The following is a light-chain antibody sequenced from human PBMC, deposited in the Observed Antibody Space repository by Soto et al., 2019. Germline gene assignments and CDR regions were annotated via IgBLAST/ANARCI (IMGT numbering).Light chain of an antibody. V-gene: IGKV1-6*01. CDR3: LQDYNYPPS. CDR2: AAS. CDR1: QGIRNA. Sequence: AIQMTQSPSSLSASVGDRVTITCRASQGIRNALGWYQQKPGKAPKLLIYAASGLQSGVPSRFSGSGSGTDFTLTISSLQPEDFATYYCLQDYNYPPSFGQGTKLEIK. J-gene: IGKJ2*01.